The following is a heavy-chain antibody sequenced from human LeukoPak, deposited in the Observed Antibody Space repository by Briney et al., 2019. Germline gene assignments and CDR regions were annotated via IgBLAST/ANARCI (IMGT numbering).Heavy chain of an antibody. CDR3: AREDWYYYGSGSYDY. CDR1: GFTFSSYA. CDR2: ISYDGSNK. J-gene: IGHJ4*02. V-gene: IGHV3-30-3*01. Sequence: HSGGSLRLSCAASGFTFSSYAMHWVRQAPVKELEWVAVISYDGSNKYYADSVKGRFTISRDNSKNTLYLQMNSLRAEDTAVYYCAREDWYYYGSGSYDYWGQGTLVTVSS. D-gene: IGHD3-10*01.